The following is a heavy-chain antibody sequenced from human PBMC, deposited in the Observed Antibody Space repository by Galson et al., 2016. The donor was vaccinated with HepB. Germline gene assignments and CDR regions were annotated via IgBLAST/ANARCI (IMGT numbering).Heavy chain of an antibody. CDR3: ARVGGGGSDFFDP. Sequence: TLSLTCAVSGGSISSGGYSWNWIRQPPGKGLEWIGYIYHSGTTYFNPSLKSRVTISLDKSKNQFSLKLSSVTAADTAVYYCARVGGGGSDFFDPWGQGTLVTVSS. CDR1: GGSISSGGYS. V-gene: IGHV4-30-2*01. D-gene: IGHD3-16*01. J-gene: IGHJ5*02. CDR2: IYHSGTT.